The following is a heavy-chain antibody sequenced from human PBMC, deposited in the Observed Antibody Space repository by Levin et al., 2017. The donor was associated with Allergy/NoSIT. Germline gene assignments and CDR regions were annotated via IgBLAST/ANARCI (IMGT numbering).Heavy chain of an antibody. CDR1: GGSFSGYY. J-gene: IGHJ4*02. Sequence: SQTLSLPCAVYGGSFSGYYWSWIRQPPGKGLEWIGEINHSGSTNYNPSLKSRITISVDTSKNQFSLKLSSVTAADTAVYYCAREMVYAGGAPYAIDYWGQGTLVTVSS. CDR3: AREMVYAGGAPYAIDY. D-gene: IGHD2-8*01. CDR2: INHSGST. V-gene: IGHV4-34*01.